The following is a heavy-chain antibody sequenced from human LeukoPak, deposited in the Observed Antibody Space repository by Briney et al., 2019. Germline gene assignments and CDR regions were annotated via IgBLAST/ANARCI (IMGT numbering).Heavy chain of an antibody. CDR3: ATVEDGDNRMNFDY. J-gene: IGHJ4*02. CDR1: GYTLTELS. D-gene: IGHD3-10*01. Sequence: PSVKVSCKLSGYTLTELSMHWVRQAPRKRLESMGGFDPEDGETIYAQKLQGRVTMSEDTSTDTAYMELRSLRSEDTAVYYCATVEDGDNRMNFDYWGQGTLVTVSS. CDR2: FDPEDGET. V-gene: IGHV1-24*01.